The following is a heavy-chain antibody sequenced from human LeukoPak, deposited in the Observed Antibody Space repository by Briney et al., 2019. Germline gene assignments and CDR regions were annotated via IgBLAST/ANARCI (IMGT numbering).Heavy chain of an antibody. CDR2: ISSSSSYI. J-gene: IGHJ4*02. Sequence: GGSLRLSCAASGFTFSSYSMNWVRQAPGKGLKWVSSISSSSSYIYYADSVKGRFTISRDNAKNSLYLQMNSLRAEDTAVYYCARVPTMTTGSYYFDYWGQGTLVTVSS. CDR3: ARVPTMTTGSYYFDY. CDR1: GFTFSSYS. V-gene: IGHV3-21*01. D-gene: IGHD4-11*01.